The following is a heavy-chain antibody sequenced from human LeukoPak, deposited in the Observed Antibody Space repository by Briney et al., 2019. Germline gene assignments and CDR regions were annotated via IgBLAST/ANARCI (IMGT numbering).Heavy chain of an antibody. CDR2: ISYDGSNK. V-gene: IGHV3-30*18. J-gene: IGHJ4*02. CDR3: AKDSLIYDFWSGPDY. CDR1: GFTFSSYG. D-gene: IGHD3-3*01. Sequence: GRSLRLSCAASGFTFSSYGMHWVRQAPGKGLEWVAVISYDGSNKYYADSVKGRFTISRDNSKNTLYLQMNSLRAEDTAVYYCAKDSLIYDFWSGPDYWGPGTLVTVSS.